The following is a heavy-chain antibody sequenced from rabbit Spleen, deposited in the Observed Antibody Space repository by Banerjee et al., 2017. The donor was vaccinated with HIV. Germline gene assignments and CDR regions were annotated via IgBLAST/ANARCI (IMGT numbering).Heavy chain of an antibody. J-gene: IGHJ4*01. V-gene: IGHV1S45*01. CDR2: IYTGNAKT. Sequence: QEQLVESGGGLVKPEGSLTLTCKASGFSFSEKEVMCWVRQAPGKGLEWIGCIYTGNAKTYYASWAKGRFTISKTSSTTVPLQMTSLTVADTATYFCARGSAAMTMVITGYYLSLWGPGTLVTVS. CDR3: ARGSAAMTMVITGYYLSL. CDR1: GFSFSEKEV. D-gene: IGHD2-1*01.